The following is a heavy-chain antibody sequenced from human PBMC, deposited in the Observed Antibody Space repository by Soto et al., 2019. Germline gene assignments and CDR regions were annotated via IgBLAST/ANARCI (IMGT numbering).Heavy chain of an antibody. V-gene: IGHV4-4*02. Sequence: SETLSLTCAVSGGSITSANWWTWVRQPPGGGLEWIGEIFHSGITNYKASLKSRVTLSADTSKNPLSLKLSSVTAAATAVYYCARGANVFWSGSARSYYGMDVGAQGTTVTAS. CDR2: IFHSGIT. CDR3: ARGANVFWSGSARSYYGMDV. J-gene: IGHJ6*02. D-gene: IGHD3-3*01. CDR1: GGSITSANW.